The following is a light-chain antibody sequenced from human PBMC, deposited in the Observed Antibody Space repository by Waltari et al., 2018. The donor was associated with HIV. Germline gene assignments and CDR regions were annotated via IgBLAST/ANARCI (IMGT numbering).Light chain of an antibody. V-gene: IGKV3-20*01. CDR1: QNVISGY. CDR3: QQYATSPELT. J-gene: IGKJ4*01. CDR2: SAS. Sequence: EIVLTQSPDTLSLSPGERATLSCTASQNVISGYLAWYQQKPGRAPRLVISSASSRAVGIPDRCSGSGCGTHFTLTISRVEPEDFAVYFCQQYATSPELTFGGGTKLEIK.